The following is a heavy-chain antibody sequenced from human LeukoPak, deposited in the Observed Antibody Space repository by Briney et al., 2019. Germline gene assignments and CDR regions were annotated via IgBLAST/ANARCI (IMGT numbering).Heavy chain of an antibody. Sequence: GGSLRLSCAASGFTFDDYAMHWVRQAPGKGLEWVSGISWNSGSIGYADSVKGRFTISRDNAKNSLYLQMNSLRAEDTALYYCAKETYGSGRYLFDYWGQGTLVTVSS. D-gene: IGHD3-10*01. CDR3: AKETYGSGRYLFDY. CDR2: ISWNSGSI. J-gene: IGHJ4*02. V-gene: IGHV3-9*01. CDR1: GFTFDDYA.